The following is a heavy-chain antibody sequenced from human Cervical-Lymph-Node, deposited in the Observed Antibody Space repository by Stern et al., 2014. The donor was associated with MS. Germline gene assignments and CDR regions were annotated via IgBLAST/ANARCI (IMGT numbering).Heavy chain of an antibody. CDR1: GFTFGRHS. J-gene: IGHJ4*02. V-gene: IGHV3-30-3*01. CDR3: ARPAAARYFDY. Sequence: VQLVESGGGVVQPGRSLRLSCAASGFTFGRHSLHWVRQAPGKGLEWVAVISYDGSSQHYADSVKGRFTISRDNSNNTLYLQMNSLRVKDTAMYYCARPAAARYFDYWGQGSQVTVSS. CDR2: ISYDGSSQ. D-gene: IGHD6-25*01.